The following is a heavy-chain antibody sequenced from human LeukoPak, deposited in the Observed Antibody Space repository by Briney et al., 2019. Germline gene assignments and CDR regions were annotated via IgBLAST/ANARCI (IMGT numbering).Heavy chain of an antibody. V-gene: IGHV1-2*02. Sequence: GASVKVSCKASGYTSTGYYMHWVRQAPGQGLEWMGWINPNSGGTNYAQKFQGRVTMTRDTSISTAYMELSRLRSDDTAVYYCARDSSSGWPTTVDYWGQGTLVTVSS. CDR2: INPNSGGT. CDR3: ARDSSSGWPTTVDY. D-gene: IGHD6-19*01. CDR1: GYTSTGYY. J-gene: IGHJ4*02.